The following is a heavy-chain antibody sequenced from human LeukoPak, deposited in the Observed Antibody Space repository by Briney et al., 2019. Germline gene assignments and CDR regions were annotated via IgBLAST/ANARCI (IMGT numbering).Heavy chain of an antibody. Sequence: GASVKVSCKASGGTFSSYAISWVRQAPGQGLEWMGRIIPIFGTANYAQKFQGRVTITTDESTSTAYMELSSLRSEDTAVYYCARAKGWFGELLYYMDVWGKGTTVTVSS. J-gene: IGHJ6*03. D-gene: IGHD3-10*01. V-gene: IGHV1-69*05. CDR3: ARAKGWFGELLYYMDV. CDR1: GGTFSSYA. CDR2: IIPIFGTA.